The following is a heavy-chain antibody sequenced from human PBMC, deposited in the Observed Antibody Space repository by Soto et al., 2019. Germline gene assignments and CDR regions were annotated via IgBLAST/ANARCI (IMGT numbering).Heavy chain of an antibody. V-gene: IGHV3-23*01. CDR2: ISSGCGSP. CDR1: GFTFSDYA. J-gene: IGHJ4*02. CDR3: AKGDGRIVPRHFDY. Sequence: EVQLLESGGGMVQPGGSLRLSCAASGFTFSDYAMSWVRQAPGKGLEWVSGISSGCGSPYNADSVKGRFSISRNNSKSTLYLQMNGLRADDTAVYYCAKGDGRIVPRHFDYWGQGTLVTVSS. D-gene: IGHD1-26*01.